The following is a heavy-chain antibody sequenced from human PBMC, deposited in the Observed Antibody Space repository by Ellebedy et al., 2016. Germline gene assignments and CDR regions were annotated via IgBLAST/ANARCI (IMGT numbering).Heavy chain of an antibody. CDR3: AKDTQQLIRYGALDY. CDR2: ISWNSGSI. CDR1: GFAFGDYG. J-gene: IGHJ4*02. D-gene: IGHD6-13*01. V-gene: IGHV3-9*01. Sequence: SLKISCAASGFAFGDYGMHWVRQVPGKGLEWVSGISWNSGSIRYADSVRGRFIVSRDNAKKSLSLQMNTLKTEDTALYYCAKDTQQLIRYGALDYWGQGTMVTVSS.